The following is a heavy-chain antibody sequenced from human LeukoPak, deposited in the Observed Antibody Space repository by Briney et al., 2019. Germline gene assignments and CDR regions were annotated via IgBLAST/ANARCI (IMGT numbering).Heavy chain of an antibody. CDR1: GYTFTGYY. D-gene: IGHD2-2*01. J-gene: IGHJ5*02. CDR3: ARGQVVVVPAAEDNWFDP. CDR2: INPNSGGT. V-gene: IGHV1-2*02. Sequence: ASVKVSCKASGYTFTGYYMHWVRQAPGQGLEWMGWINPNSGGTNYAQKFQGRVTMTRNTSISTAYMELSSLRSEDTAVYYCARGQVVVVPAAEDNWFDPWGQGTLVTVSS.